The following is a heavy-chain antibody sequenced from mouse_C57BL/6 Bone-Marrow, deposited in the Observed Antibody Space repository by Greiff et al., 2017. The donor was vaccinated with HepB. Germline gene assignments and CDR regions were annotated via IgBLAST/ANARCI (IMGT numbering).Heavy chain of an antibody. CDR1: GFTFSSYA. CDR2: ISSGGDYI. J-gene: IGHJ2*01. CDR3: TRDLLPGNFDY. Sequence: EVKLMESGEGLVKPGGSLKLSCAASGFTFSSYAMSWVRQTPEKRLEWVVYISSGGDYIYYADTVKGRFTISRDNARNTLYLQMSSLKSEDTAMYYCTRDLLPGNFDYWGQGTTLTVSS. V-gene: IGHV5-9-1*02. D-gene: IGHD2-1*01.